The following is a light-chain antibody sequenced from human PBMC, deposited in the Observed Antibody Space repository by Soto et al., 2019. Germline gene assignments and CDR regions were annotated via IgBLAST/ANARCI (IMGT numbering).Light chain of an antibody. CDR1: SSDVGGYNY. CDR2: DVS. Sequence: QSALTQPASVSGSPGQSITISCTGTSSDVGGYNYVSWYQQQPGKAPKLMIYDVSNRPSGVSNRFSGSKSGNKASLTISGLQAEDEADYYCSSYTSSSTLLYVFGTGTKLTVL. CDR3: SSYTSSSTLLYV. J-gene: IGLJ1*01. V-gene: IGLV2-14*01.